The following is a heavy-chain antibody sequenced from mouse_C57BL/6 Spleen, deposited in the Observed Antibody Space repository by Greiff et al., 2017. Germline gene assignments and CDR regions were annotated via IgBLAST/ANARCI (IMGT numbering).Heavy chain of an antibody. Sequence: ESGAELVKPGASVKISCKASGYAFSSYWMNWVKQRPGKGLEWIGQIYPGDGDTNYNGKFKGTATLTADKSSSTAYMQLSSLTSEDSAVYFCALTTVHYFDYWGQGTTLTVSS. CDR3: ALTTVHYFDY. D-gene: IGHD1-1*01. V-gene: IGHV1-80*01. CDR1: GYAFSSYW. CDR2: IYPGDGDT. J-gene: IGHJ2*01.